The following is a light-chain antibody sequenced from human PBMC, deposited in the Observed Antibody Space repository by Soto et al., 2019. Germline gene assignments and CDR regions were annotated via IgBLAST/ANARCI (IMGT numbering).Light chain of an antibody. J-gene: IGLJ2*01. V-gene: IGLV1-47*02. CDR1: SSNIGGTNY. CDR3: QSFDSSRIGLL. Sequence: QSALTQPPSASGTPGQKVFISCSGSSSNIGGTNYAYWYQQLPGAAPKLLMHSNNLRPSGVPERISGSKFGTAASLAISGLRSEDEADYYCQSFDSSRIGLLFGGGTKVTVL. CDR2: SNN.